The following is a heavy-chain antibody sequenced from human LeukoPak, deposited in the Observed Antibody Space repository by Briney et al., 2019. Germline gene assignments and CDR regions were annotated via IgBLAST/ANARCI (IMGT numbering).Heavy chain of an antibody. CDR1: GGSISSYY. J-gene: IGHJ5*02. CDR2: IYYSGST. Sequence: SETLSLTCTVSGGSISSYYWSWIRQPPGKGLEWIGHIYYSGSTNYSPSLKSRVTISVDTSKNQFSLKLSSVTAADTAVYYCARLSSLANIAARGRTWLDPWGQGSLVTVSS. V-gene: IGHV4-59*01. D-gene: IGHD6-6*01. CDR3: ARLSSLANIAARGRTWLDP.